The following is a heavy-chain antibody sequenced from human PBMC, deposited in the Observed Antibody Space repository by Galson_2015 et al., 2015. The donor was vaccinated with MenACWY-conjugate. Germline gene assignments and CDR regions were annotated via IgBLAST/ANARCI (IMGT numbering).Heavy chain of an antibody. D-gene: IGHD3-10*01. Sequence: SLRLSCAASRISFRTYNMNWVRQAPGKGLEWVSYISSTSTTIYYADSVKGRFTISRDNAKNSLYLQMNSLRDEDTAVYYCARDYGSGTYYYYFDYWGQGTLVTVSS. V-gene: IGHV3-48*02. CDR1: RISFRTYN. J-gene: IGHJ4*02. CDR2: ISSTSTTI. CDR3: ARDYGSGTYYYYFDY.